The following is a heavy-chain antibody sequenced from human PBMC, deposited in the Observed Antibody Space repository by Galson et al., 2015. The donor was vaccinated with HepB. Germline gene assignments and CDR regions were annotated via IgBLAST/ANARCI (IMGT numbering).Heavy chain of an antibody. J-gene: IGHJ3*02. CDR3: AREVIAVATADAFDI. Sequence: TLSLTRTVSGGSISSDNYFWSWIRQPPGKGLEWIGYIYYTGDTYYNPSLKSRVTISVDTSKNQFSLNLSSVTAADTAVYYCAREVIAVATADAFDIWGQGTMVTVSS. V-gene: IGHV4-30-4*01. CDR2: IYYTGDT. D-gene: IGHD6-13*01. CDR1: GGSISSDNYF.